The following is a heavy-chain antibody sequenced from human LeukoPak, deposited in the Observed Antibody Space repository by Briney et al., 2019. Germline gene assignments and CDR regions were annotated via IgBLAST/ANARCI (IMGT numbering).Heavy chain of an antibody. J-gene: IGHJ5*02. CDR2: ISAYNGNT. CDR3: ARDLQWELPSWFDP. D-gene: IGHD1-26*01. CDR1: GYTFTSYG. Sequence: GAPGKVSCKASGYTFTSYGIIWVRQAPGQGLEWMGGISAYNGNTNYAQKLQGRVTMTTDTSTSTAYMELRSLRSDDTAVYYCARDLQWELPSWFDPWGQGTLVTVSS. V-gene: IGHV1-18*01.